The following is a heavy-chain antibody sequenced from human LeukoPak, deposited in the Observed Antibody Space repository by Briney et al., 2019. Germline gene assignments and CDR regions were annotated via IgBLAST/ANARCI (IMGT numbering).Heavy chain of an antibody. CDR3: ARYGSSSLRAGYYYYMDV. Sequence: SETRSLTCTVSGGSISSYYWSWIRQPAGKGLEWIGRIYTSGSTNYNPSLKSRVTMSVDTSKNQFSLKLSSVTAADTAVYYCARYGSSSLRAGYYYYMDVWGKGTTVTVSS. J-gene: IGHJ6*03. CDR1: GGSISSYY. D-gene: IGHD6-6*01. V-gene: IGHV4-4*07. CDR2: IYTSGST.